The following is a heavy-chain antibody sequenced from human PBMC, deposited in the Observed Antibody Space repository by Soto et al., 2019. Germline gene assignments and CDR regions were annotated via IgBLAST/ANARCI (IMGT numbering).Heavy chain of an antibody. J-gene: IGHJ4*02. Sequence: QLQLQESGPGLVKPSETLSLTCTVSGGSISSSSYYWGWIRQPPGKGLEWIGSIYYSGSTYYNPSLKVRVTISVDTSKNQFSLKLSSVTAADTAVYYCARLSGEITTDPGFDYWGQGTLVTVSS. CDR1: GGSISSSSYY. D-gene: IGHD3-3*01. V-gene: IGHV4-39*01. CDR2: IYYSGST. CDR3: ARLSGEITTDPGFDY.